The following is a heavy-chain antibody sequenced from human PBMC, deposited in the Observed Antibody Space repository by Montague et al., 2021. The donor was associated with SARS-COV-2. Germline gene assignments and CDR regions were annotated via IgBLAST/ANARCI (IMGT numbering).Heavy chain of an antibody. CDR3: AKRGSYFFDY. CDR1: GFTFTSCG. D-gene: IGHD1-26*01. V-gene: IGHV3-23*01. CDR2: ITVSGAGT. Sequence: SLRLSCAASGFTFTSCGMAWVRQAPGKGLEWVSVITVSGAGTYYAESVEGRFTISRDHSRNTLFLQMNSLRAEDTAVYYCAKRGSYFFDYWGQGTLVTVSS. J-gene: IGHJ4*02.